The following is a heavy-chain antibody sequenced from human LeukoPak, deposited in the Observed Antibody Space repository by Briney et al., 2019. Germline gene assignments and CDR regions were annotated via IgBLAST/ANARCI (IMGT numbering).Heavy chain of an antibody. CDR3: ARVDDGSGWYFDY. V-gene: IGHV4-31*03. Sequence: SETLSLTCTVSGGSISSGGYYWSWIRQHPGKGLEWIGYIYYSGSTYYNPSLKSRVTISVDTSKNQFSLKLSSVTAADTAVYYCARVDDGSGWYFDYWGQGTLVTVSS. J-gene: IGHJ4*02. CDR1: GGSISSGGYY. CDR2: IYYSGST. D-gene: IGHD6-19*01.